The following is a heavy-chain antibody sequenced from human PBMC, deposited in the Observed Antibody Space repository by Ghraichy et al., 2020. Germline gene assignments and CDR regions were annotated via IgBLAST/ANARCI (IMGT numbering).Heavy chain of an antibody. CDR3: ARDFDYGDYVGYFQH. J-gene: IGHJ1*01. CDR1: GFTFSSYS. CDR2: ISSSSSTI. D-gene: IGHD4-17*01. Sequence: LSLTCAASGFTFSSYSMNWVRQAPGKGLEWVSYISSSSSTIYYADSVKGRFTISRDNAKNSLYLQMNSLRDEDTAVYYCARDFDYGDYVGYFQHWGQGTLVTVSS. V-gene: IGHV3-48*02.